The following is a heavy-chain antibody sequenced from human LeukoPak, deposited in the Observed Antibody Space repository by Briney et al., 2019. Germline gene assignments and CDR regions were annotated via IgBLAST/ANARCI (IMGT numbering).Heavy chain of an antibody. J-gene: IGHJ4*02. V-gene: IGHV4-34*01. Sequence: SETLSLTCVVYGGSFSGYYWSWIRQPPGKGLEWIGEINHSGSTNYNPSLKSRVTISVDTSKNQFSLKLSSVTAADTAVYYCARVGWPTDYRGQGTLVTVSS. D-gene: IGHD2-15*01. CDR3: ARVGWPTDY. CDR2: INHSGST. CDR1: GGSFSGYY.